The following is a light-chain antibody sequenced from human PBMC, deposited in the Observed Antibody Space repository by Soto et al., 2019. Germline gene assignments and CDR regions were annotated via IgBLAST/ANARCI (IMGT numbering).Light chain of an antibody. V-gene: IGKV1-39*01. CDR2: AAS. Sequence: DIQMTQSPSSLSASVGDRVTITCRASQNINTYLNWYQQKPGKAPKLLIFAASSLQSGVPSRFSGSGSSTDFTLTISRRQPEDFATYDCQQSSTAPFTFGPGTKVDIK. J-gene: IGKJ3*01. CDR3: QQSSTAPFT. CDR1: QNINTY.